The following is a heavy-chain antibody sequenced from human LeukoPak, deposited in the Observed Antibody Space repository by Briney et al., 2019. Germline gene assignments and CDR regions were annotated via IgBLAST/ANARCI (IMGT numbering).Heavy chain of an antibody. V-gene: IGHV3-23*01. CDR1: GFTFSSYA. J-gene: IGHJ4*02. CDR2: ISGSGDNT. Sequence: HPGGSLRLSCAASGFTFSSYAMSWVRQAPGKGLEWVSVISGSGDNTYYADSVKGRFTISRDNSKNTLYLQMNSLRAEDTAIYYCAKAYGSGIYHNYFDYWGQGTLVTVSS. CDR3: AKAYGSGIYHNYFDY. D-gene: IGHD3-10*01.